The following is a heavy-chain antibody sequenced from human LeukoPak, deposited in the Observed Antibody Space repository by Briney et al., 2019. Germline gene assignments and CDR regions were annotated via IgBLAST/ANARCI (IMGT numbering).Heavy chain of an antibody. CDR1: GFTFSSYA. V-gene: IGHV3-23*01. J-gene: IGHJ5*02. CDR3: AKVVLYYYGSGSTLNWFDP. CDR2: ISGSGGST. Sequence: SGGSLRLSCAASGFTFSSYAMSWVRQAPGKGLEWASAISGSGGSTYYADSVKGRFTISRDNSKNTLYLQMNSLRAGDTAVYYCAKVVLYYYGSGSTLNWFDPWGQGTLVTVSS. D-gene: IGHD3-10*01.